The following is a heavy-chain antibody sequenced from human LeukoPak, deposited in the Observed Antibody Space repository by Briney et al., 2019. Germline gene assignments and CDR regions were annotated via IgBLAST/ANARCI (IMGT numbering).Heavy chain of an antibody. V-gene: IGHV3-30-3*01. Sequence: GGSLRLSCAASGFTLSSFTMHWVRHNPGKGLEWVAVISYDESQKWYADSVKGRFTISRDNAKNSLYLQMNSLRAEDTAVYYCARDMVRPHTGLDYWGQGTLVTVSS. CDR3: ARDMVRPHTGLDY. CDR2: ISYDESQK. J-gene: IGHJ4*02. D-gene: IGHD3-10*01. CDR1: GFTLSSFT.